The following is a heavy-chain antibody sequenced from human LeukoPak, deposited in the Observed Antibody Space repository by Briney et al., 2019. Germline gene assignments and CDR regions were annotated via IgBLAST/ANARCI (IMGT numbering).Heavy chain of an antibody. D-gene: IGHD6-13*01. CDR1: GGSISSYY. CDR3: ARGPGSSFQP. CDR2: INHSGST. V-gene: IGHV4-34*01. J-gene: IGHJ5*02. Sequence: PSETLSLTCTVSGGSISSYYWSWIRQPPGKGLEWIGEINHSGSTNYNPSLKSRVTISVDTSKNQFSLKLSSVTAADTAVYYCARGPGSSFQPWGQGTLVTVSS.